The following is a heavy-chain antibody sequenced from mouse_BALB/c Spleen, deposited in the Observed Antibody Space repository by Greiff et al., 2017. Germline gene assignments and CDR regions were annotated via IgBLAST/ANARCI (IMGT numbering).Heavy chain of an antibody. J-gene: IGHJ4*01. Sequence: VQLQQSGTVLARPGASVKMSCKASGYTFTSYWMHWVKQRPGQGLEWIGAIYPGNSDTSYNQKFKGKAKLTAVTSTSTAYMELSSLTNEDSAVYYCTRSGPTYGYYAMDYWGQGTSVTVSS. V-gene: IGHV1-5*01. CDR1: GYTFTSYW. CDR2: IYPGNSDT. D-gene: IGHD2-10*02. CDR3: TRSGPTYGYYAMDY.